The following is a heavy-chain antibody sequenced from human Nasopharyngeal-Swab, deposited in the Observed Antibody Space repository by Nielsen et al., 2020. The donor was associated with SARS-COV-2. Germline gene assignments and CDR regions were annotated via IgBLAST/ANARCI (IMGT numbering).Heavy chain of an antibody. CDR1: GFTFDDYA. CDR3: AKDLKGATTDYYYYYYMDV. D-gene: IGHD1-26*01. J-gene: IGHJ6*03. Sequence: GESLKISCAASGFTFDDYAMHWVRQAPGKGLEWVSLISGDSGSTYYADSVKGRFTISRDNSKNSLYLQMNSLRTEDTALYYCAKDLKGATTDYYYYYYMDVWGKGTTVTVSS. V-gene: IGHV3-43*02. CDR2: ISGDSGST.